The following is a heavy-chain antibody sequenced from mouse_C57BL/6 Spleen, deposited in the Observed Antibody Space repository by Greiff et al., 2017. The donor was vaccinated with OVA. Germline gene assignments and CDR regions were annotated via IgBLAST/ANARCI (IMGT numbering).Heavy chain of an antibody. CDR2: IDPSDSYT. CDR1: GYTFTSYW. Sequence: QVQLQQPGAELVMPGASVKLSCKASGYTFTSYWMHWVKQRPGQGLEWIGEIDPSDSYTNYNHKLKGKSTLTVDKSSSTAYMQLSSLTSACSAVYYCARNNYCSSYYYWGPGTTLTVSS. CDR3: ARNNYCSSYYY. V-gene: IGHV1-69*01. D-gene: IGHD1-1*01. J-gene: IGHJ2*01.